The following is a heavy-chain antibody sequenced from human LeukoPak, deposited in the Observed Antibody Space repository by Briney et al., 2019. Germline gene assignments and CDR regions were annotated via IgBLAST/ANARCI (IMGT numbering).Heavy chain of an antibody. CDR2: ISNSSSTI. CDR3: ARDGQLWSPLWVVNWFDP. Sequence: PPGGSLRLSCAASGFTFSSYSMNWVRQAPGKGLEWVSYISNSSSTIYYADSVKGRFTISRDNAKNSLYLQMNSLRDEDTAVYYCARDGQLWSPLWVVNWFDPWGQGTLVTVSS. D-gene: IGHD5-18*01. J-gene: IGHJ5*02. V-gene: IGHV3-48*02. CDR1: GFTFSSYS.